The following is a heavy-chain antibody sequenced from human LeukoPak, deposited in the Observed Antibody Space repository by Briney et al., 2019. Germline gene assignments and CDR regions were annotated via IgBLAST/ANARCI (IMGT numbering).Heavy chain of an antibody. CDR2: IYYSGST. Sequence: YPSETLSLTCTVSCGSISSYYWSWIRQPPGKGLEWIGYIYYSGSTNYNPSLKSRVTISVDTSKNQFSLKLSSVTAADTAVYYCARRSRDGYNKEYYFDYWGQGTLVTVSS. CDR3: ARRSRDGYNKEYYFDY. D-gene: IGHD5-24*01. V-gene: IGHV4-59*08. CDR1: CGSISSYY. J-gene: IGHJ4*02.